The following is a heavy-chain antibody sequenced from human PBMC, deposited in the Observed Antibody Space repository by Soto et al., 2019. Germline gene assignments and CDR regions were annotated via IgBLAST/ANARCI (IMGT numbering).Heavy chain of an antibody. CDR3: ARDLSDPSWRVAPPYGMDV. D-gene: IGHD3-3*01. J-gene: IGHJ6*02. CDR2: ISSSSSYI. CDR1: VFTFSSYS. V-gene: IGHV3-21*01. Sequence: GGSLRLSCAASVFTFSSYSMNWVRQAPGKGLEWVSSISSSSSYIYYADSVKGRFTISRDNAKNSLYLQMNSLRAEDTAVYYCARDLSDPSWRVAPPYGMDVWGQGTTVTVSS.